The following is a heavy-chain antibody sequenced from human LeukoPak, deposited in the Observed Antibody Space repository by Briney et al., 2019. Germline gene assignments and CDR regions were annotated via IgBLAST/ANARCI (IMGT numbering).Heavy chain of an antibody. CDR2: INPSGGST. V-gene: IGHV1-46*01. Sequence: GASVTVSCKASGYTFTSYYMHWVRQAPGQGLEWMGIINPSGGSTSYAQRFQGRITMTRDTSTSTVYMELSSLRSEDTAVYYCARVEAGGSYDFDYWGQGTLVTVSS. CDR3: ARVEAGGSYDFDY. D-gene: IGHD1-26*01. CDR1: GYTFTSYY. J-gene: IGHJ4*02.